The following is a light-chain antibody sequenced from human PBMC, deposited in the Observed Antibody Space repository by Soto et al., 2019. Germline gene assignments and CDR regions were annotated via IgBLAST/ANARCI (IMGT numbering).Light chain of an antibody. CDR1: QTVSSN. CDR2: DAS. J-gene: IGKJ4*01. CDR3: QQYSNWLT. Sequence: EIVMTQSPDALSVSPGEGAILSCRASQTVSSNLAWYQQKPGQAPRLLIYDASTSATGIPARFSGSGSGTEFTLIISSLQSEDFAVYYCQQYSNWLTFGGGTKVEIK. V-gene: IGKV3-15*01.